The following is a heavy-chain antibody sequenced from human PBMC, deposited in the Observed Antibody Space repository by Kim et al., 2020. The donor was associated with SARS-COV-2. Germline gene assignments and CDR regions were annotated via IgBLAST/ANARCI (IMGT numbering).Heavy chain of an antibody. CDR3: ARDSGGYSGH. Sequence: GSTYYTPSLKRRVTISVDTSKNQFSRKLSSVTAADTAVYYCARDSGGYSGHWGQGTLVTVSS. J-gene: IGHJ4*02. CDR2: GST. V-gene: IGHV4-31*02. D-gene: IGHD5-12*01.